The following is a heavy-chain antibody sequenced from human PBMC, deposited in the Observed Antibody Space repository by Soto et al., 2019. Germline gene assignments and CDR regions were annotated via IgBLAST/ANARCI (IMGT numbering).Heavy chain of an antibody. CDR3: AKGLGELSPESFDY. J-gene: IGHJ4*02. V-gene: IGHV3-30*18. CDR2: ISYDGSDK. Sequence: QVHLVESGGGVVQSGRSLRPSCAASGFTFSYYAMHWVRQAPGKGLEWVAVISYDGSDKYYGDSVKGRFTISRDNSKNTLDLQMNSLRADDTAVYYCAKGLGELSPESFDYWGQGTLITVSS. D-gene: IGHD3-16*02. CDR1: GFTFSYYA.